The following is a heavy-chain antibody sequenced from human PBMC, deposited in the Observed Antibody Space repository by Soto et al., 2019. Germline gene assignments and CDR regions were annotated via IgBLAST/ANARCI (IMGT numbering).Heavy chain of an antibody. CDR3: ARVPLPYCSSTSCYGGNWFAP. Sequence: ASVNVSCKASGYSFTSYGISWVRQAPGQGLEWMGWISAYNGNTNYAQKLQGRVTMTTDTSTSTAYMELRSLRSDDTAVYYCARVPLPYCSSTSCYGGNWFAPWGQGTLVPVSS. D-gene: IGHD2-2*01. CDR1: GYSFTSYG. V-gene: IGHV1-18*01. J-gene: IGHJ5*02. CDR2: ISAYNGNT.